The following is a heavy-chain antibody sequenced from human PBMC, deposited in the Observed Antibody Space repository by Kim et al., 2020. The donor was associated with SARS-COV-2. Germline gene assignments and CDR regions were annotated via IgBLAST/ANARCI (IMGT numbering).Heavy chain of an antibody. V-gene: IGHV3-23*03. D-gene: IGHD6-13*01. CDR2: IYSDGSGT. CDR1: GFIFSNYV. CDR3: AKDLLGTASGTGGDGFDV. J-gene: IGHJ3*01. Sequence: GGSLRLSCAASGFIFSNYVITWVRQAPGKGLEWVSLIYSDGSGTHYTDSVKGRFIISRDNSKDTVYLQMNSLRAEDTAVYFCAKDLLGTASGTGGDGFDVWRQGTMVTVSS.